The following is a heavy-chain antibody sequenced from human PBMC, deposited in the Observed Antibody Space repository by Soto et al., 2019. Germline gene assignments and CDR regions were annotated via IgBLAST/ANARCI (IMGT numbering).Heavy chain of an antibody. D-gene: IGHD3-22*01. CDR1: GFTFSSYW. Sequence: EVQLVESGGGLVQPGGSLRLSCAASGFTFSSYWMSWVRQAPGKGLEWVANIKQDGSEKYYVDSVKGRFTISRDNAKNSLYLQMNSLRAEDTAVYYCARDETVYYDSSGYYPDFDYWGQGTLVTVSS. CDR3: ARDETVYYDSSGYYPDFDY. V-gene: IGHV3-7*01. CDR2: IKQDGSEK. J-gene: IGHJ4*02.